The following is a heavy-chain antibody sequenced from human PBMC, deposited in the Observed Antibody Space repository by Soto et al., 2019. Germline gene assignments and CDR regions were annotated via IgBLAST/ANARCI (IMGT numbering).Heavy chain of an antibody. CDR1: GDSVSSGAYY. CDR2: IYYNAIT. D-gene: IGHD6-13*01. V-gene: IGHV4-61*08. Sequence: QVQLQESGPGLVKPSETLSLTCTVSGDSVSSGAYYWSWVRQPPGKGLEWIGYIYYNAITNYNPSLKSRVTILVDTSKSEISLTLNSVTAAYTAVYYCARANIAAAGTIFDPWGQGVLVTVSA. CDR3: ARANIAAAGTIFDP. J-gene: IGHJ5*02.